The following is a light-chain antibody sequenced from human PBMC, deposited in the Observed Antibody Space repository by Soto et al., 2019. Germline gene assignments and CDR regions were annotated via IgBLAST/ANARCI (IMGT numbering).Light chain of an antibody. J-gene: IGKJ1*01. CDR2: EPS. V-gene: IGKV1-5*01. CDR1: DLISSW. CDR3: QQYDSFYPWP. Sequence: DVQMIQSPSTLSASVGGSVTITGLAGDLISSWLAWYQKKPGKPPKFXIYEPSTLESGVPSRFSGSGSGTEFTLTISSLQHDDFANDYCQQYDSFYPWPFGQGTKVDIK.